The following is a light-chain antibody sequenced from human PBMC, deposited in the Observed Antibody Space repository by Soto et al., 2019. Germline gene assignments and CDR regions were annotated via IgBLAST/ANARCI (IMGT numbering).Light chain of an antibody. CDR1: QSISTF. CDR3: QQTYSMPWT. J-gene: IGKJ1*01. V-gene: IGKV1-39*01. CDR2: AAS. Sequence: DVQMTQTPSSLSASVGDKVTITCRASQSISTFLDWYQQKPGKAPNLLIYAASTLQSGVPSRISGSGSGTDFTLTISSLQPEDFATYYCQQTYSMPWTFGHRTKVDI.